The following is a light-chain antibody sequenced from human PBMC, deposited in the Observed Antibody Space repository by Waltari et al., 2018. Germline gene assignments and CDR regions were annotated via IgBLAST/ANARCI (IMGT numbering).Light chain of an antibody. J-gene: IGKJ2*01. V-gene: IGKV1-13*02. Sequence: AIQLTQSPSSLSASVGDRVTITCRASQGITTTLAWYQQQAGKPPKLLIYDASTLESGVPSRFSGSGSGTDFTLTINSLQPEDVATYFCQQFNGYPVTLGQGAKIQIK. CDR1: QGITTT. CDR3: QQFNGYPVT. CDR2: DAS.